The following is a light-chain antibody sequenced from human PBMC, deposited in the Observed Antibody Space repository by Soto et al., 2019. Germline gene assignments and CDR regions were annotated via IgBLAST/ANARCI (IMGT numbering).Light chain of an antibody. CDR1: QSISSY. CDR2: AAS. Sequence: QMTQSPSSLSASVGDRVTITCRASQSISSYLNWYQQKPGKAPKLLIYAASSLQSGVPSRFSGSGSGTDFTLTISSLQPEDFATYYCQQSYSTPPTFGQGTKVDIK. J-gene: IGKJ1*01. CDR3: QQSYSTPPT. V-gene: IGKV1-39*01.